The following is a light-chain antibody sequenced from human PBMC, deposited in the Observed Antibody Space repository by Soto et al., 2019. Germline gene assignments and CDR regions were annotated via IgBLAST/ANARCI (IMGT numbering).Light chain of an antibody. Sequence: EIVMTQSPATLSVSPGAGATLSWRASQSVSTNLAWYQQKPGQVPRVLIYGASTRATEIPARFSGSGSGTEFTLTIDSLQSEDFAVYYCQQYNNWPRTFGQGTKVDIK. CDR2: GAS. CDR1: QSVSTN. V-gene: IGKV3-15*01. J-gene: IGKJ1*01. CDR3: QQYNNWPRT.